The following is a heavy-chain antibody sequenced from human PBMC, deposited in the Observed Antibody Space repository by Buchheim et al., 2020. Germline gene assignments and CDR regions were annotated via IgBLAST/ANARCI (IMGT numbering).Heavy chain of an antibody. V-gene: IGHV3-11*05. CDR2: ISSSSSYT. CDR3: ARDALPPAMVRGVIIADYYYYYMDV. D-gene: IGHD3-10*01. J-gene: IGHJ6*03. Sequence: QVQLVESGGGLVKPGGSLRLSCAASGFTFSDYYMSWIRQAPGKGLEWVSYISSSSSYTNYADSVKGRFTISRDNAKNSLYLQMNSLRAEDTAVYYCARDALPPAMVRGVIIADYYYYYMDVWGKGTT. CDR1: GFTFSDYY.